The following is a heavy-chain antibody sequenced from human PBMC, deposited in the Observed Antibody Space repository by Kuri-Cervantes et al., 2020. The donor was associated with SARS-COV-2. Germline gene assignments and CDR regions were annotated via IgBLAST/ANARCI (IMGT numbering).Heavy chain of an antibody. J-gene: IGHJ4*02. V-gene: IGHV4-59*08. D-gene: IGHD4-17*01. CDR3: ARHVPYGDLYYFDY. CDR1: GGSISSYY. CDR2: IYYSGST. Sequence: SETLSLTCTVSGGSISSYYWSWIRQPPGKGLEWIGYIYYSGSTNYNPSLKSRVTISVDTSKNQFSLKLSSVTAADTAVYYCARHVPYGDLYYFDYWGQGTLVTVSS.